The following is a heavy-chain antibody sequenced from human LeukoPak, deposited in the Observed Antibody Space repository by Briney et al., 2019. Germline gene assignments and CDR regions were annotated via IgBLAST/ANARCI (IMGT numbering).Heavy chain of an antibody. D-gene: IGHD1-26*01. Sequence: PSETLSLTCAVYGGSFSGYYWSWIRQPPGKGLEWIGYIYYSGSTNYNPSLKSRVTISVDTSKNQFSLKLSSVTAADTAVYYCARGGGGGSYFDYWGQGTLVTVSS. CDR1: GGSFSGYY. J-gene: IGHJ4*02. V-gene: IGHV4-59*01. CDR3: ARGGGGGSYFDY. CDR2: IYYSGST.